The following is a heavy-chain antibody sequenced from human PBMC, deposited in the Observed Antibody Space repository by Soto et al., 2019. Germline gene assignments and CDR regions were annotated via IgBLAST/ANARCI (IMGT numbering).Heavy chain of an antibody. D-gene: IGHD3-22*01. CDR3: ARENVGYYDSSGYYYVGDNWFDP. J-gene: IGHJ5*02. Sequence: SETLSLTCTVSGGSVSSGSYYWSWIRQPPGEGLEWIGYIYYSGSTNYNPSLKSRVTISVDTSKNQFSLKLSSVTAADTAVYYCARENVGYYDSSGYYYVGDNWFDPWGQGTLVTVSS. CDR2: IYYSGST. CDR1: GGSVSSGSYY. V-gene: IGHV4-61*01.